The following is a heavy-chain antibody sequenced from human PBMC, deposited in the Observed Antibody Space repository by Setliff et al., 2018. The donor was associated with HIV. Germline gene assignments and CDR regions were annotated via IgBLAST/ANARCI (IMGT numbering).Heavy chain of an antibody. D-gene: IGHD2-15*01. Sequence: ASETLSLTCAVYGGSFSGYYWSWIRQPPGKGLEWIGEINHSGSTNYNPSLKSRVTISVDTSKNQFSLKLSSVTAADTAVYYCARAVPLRMGGRGPFDYWGQGTLVTVSS. CDR1: GGSFSGYY. CDR3: ARAVPLRMGGRGPFDY. V-gene: IGHV4-34*01. CDR2: INHSGST. J-gene: IGHJ4*02.